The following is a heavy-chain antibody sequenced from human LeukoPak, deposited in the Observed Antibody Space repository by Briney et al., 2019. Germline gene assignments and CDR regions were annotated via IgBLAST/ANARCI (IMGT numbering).Heavy chain of an antibody. D-gene: IGHD6-19*01. CDR2: ISSSSSTI. CDR1: GFTFSSYS. V-gene: IGHV3-48*01. CDR3: ARGTIGWAYYYYMDV. J-gene: IGHJ6*03. Sequence: GGSPRLSCAASGFTFSSYSMNWVRQAPGKGLEWVSYISSSSSTIYYADSVKGRFTISRDNAKNSLYLQMNSLRAEDTAVYYCARGTIGWAYYYYMDVWGKGTTVTVSS.